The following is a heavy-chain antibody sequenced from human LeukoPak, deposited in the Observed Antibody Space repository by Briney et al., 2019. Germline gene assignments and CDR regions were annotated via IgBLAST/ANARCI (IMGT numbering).Heavy chain of an antibody. V-gene: IGHV3-21*01. CDR2: ISSNVNKI. D-gene: IGHD2/OR15-2a*01. J-gene: IGHJ5*01. CDR1: GFTFSSHT. Sequence: PGGSLRLSCAASGFTFSSHTMNWVRQAPGKGLEWVSCISSNVNKIYYAESVRGRFTVSRDNAGNSLSLQMGSLRAEDTAVYYCTRELLSLHQGLDSWGQGTLVTVSS. CDR3: TRELLSLHQGLDS.